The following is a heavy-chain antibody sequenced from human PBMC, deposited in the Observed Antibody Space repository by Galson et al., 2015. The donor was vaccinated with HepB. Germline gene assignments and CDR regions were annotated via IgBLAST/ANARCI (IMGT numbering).Heavy chain of an antibody. CDR1: GSSFSNYL. CDR2: IDPGDSYA. CDR3: ASMVRGLIMFDQ. D-gene: IGHD3-10*01. J-gene: IGHJ4*02. Sequence: QSGAEVKKPGESLRISCKGSGSSFSNYLITWVRQLPGKGLQWMGKIDPGDSYANYSPSFQGHVSISVDKSISTAYLQWSSLKASDTAMYYCASMVRGLIMFDQWGQGTLVTVSS. V-gene: IGHV5-10-1*01.